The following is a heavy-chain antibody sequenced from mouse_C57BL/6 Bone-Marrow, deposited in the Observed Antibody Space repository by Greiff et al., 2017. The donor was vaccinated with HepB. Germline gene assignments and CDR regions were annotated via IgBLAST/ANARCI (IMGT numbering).Heavy chain of an antibody. V-gene: IGHV1-69*01. CDR2: IDPSDSYT. CDR3: ARDYGSSSYYCAMDY. Sequence: QVQLQQPGAELVMPGASVKLSCTASGYTFTSYWMHWVTQRPGQGLEWIGAIDPSDSYTNYNQKFKGKSTLTVDKSSSTAYMQLSSLTSEDSAVYYCARDYGSSSYYCAMDYWGQGTSVTVSA. J-gene: IGHJ4*01. D-gene: IGHD1-1*01. CDR1: GYTFTSYW.